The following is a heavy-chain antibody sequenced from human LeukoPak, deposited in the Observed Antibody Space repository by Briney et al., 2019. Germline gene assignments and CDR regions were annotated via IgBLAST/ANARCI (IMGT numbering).Heavy chain of an antibody. CDR3: ASLLRYFTDY. Sequence: GSLRLSCAASGFTFSSYAMHWVRQAPGKGLEWVAVISYDGSNKYYADSVKGRFTISRDNSKNTLYLQMNSLRAEDTAVYYCASLLRYFTDYRGQGTLDTVSS. CDR1: GFTFSSYA. CDR2: ISYDGSNK. D-gene: IGHD3-9*01. J-gene: IGHJ4*02. V-gene: IGHV3-30*04.